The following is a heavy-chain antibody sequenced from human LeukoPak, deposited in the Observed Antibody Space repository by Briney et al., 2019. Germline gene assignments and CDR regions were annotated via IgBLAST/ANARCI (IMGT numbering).Heavy chain of an antibody. V-gene: IGHV3-23*01. CDR1: GFTFTSYS. D-gene: IGHD1-26*01. CDR3: AKGGKWDVTPFDY. J-gene: IGHJ4*02. Sequence: GGSLRLSCAASGFTFTSYSMNWVRQAPGKGLEWVSTISGGGGSTYYADSVKGRFTISRDNSKNTLYLQVNSLRAEDTAVYYGAKGGKWDVTPFDYWGQGTLVTVSS. CDR2: ISGGGGST.